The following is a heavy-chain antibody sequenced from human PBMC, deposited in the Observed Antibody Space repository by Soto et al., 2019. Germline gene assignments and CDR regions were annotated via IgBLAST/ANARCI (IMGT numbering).Heavy chain of an antibody. Sequence: VGSLRLSCAASGFTFSSYDMNWVRQAPGKGLEWVSAIGVYANTYYADSVKGRFTISRDDSRNTVHLQLNSLRVDDTAVYYCAKESTVGSPGDYFDSWGQGTLVTVSS. J-gene: IGHJ4*02. CDR2: IGVYANT. CDR1: GFTFSSYD. CDR3: AKESTVGSPGDYFDS. D-gene: IGHD1-26*01. V-gene: IGHV3-23*01.